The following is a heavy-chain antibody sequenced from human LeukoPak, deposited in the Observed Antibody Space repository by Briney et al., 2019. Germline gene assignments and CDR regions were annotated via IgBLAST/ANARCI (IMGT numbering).Heavy chain of an antibody. CDR2: IYYSGST. Sequence: SETLSLTCTVSGGSISSSSYYWGWIRQPPGKGLEWIGSIYYSGSTYYNPSLKSRVTISVDTSKNQFSLKLSSVTAADTAVYYCARDPGYIAAAGLYNWFDPWGQGTLVTVSS. V-gene: IGHV4-39*07. CDR1: GGSISSSSYY. CDR3: ARDPGYIAAAGLYNWFDP. D-gene: IGHD6-13*01. J-gene: IGHJ5*02.